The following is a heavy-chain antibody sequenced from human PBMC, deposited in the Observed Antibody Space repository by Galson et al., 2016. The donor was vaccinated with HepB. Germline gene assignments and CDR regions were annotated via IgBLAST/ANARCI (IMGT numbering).Heavy chain of an antibody. J-gene: IGHJ4*02. CDR3: TKPTRGGGYSFLIES. CDR1: GFTSSSSA. CDR2: ISDDGSYK. D-gene: IGHD1-26*01. Sequence: SLRLSCAASGFTSSSSAMSWVRQAPGKGLEWVAIISDDGSYKDYADSVKGRFTISRDNSKNTLYLQMDSLRPDDTALYYCTKPTRGGGYSFLIESWGQGTLVTVSS. V-gene: IGHV3-30*18.